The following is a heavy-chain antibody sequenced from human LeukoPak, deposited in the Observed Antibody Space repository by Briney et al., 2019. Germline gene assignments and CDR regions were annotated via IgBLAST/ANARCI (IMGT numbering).Heavy chain of an antibody. J-gene: IGHJ4*02. CDR2: IYTSGST. CDR1: GGSISSGSYY. Sequence: PSQTLSLTCTVSGGSISSGSYYWSWIRQPAGKGLEWIGRIYTSGSTNYNPSLKSRVTISVDTSKNQFSLKLSSVTAADTAVYYCARRLKTVVAEFYFDYWGQGTLVTVSS. V-gene: IGHV4-61*02. CDR3: ARRLKTVVAEFYFDY. D-gene: IGHD3-22*01.